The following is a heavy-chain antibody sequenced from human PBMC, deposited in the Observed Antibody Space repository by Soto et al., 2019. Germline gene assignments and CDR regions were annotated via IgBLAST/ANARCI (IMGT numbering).Heavy chain of an antibody. CDR1: GFTFSSYG. CDR3: AKDPLEDYDSSGYYYGPHFDY. J-gene: IGHJ4*02. Sequence: QVQLVESGGGVVQPGRSLRLSCAASGFTFSSYGMHWVRQAPGKGLEWVAVISYDGSNKYYADSVKGRFTISRDNSKNTLYLQMNSLRAEDTAVYYCAKDPLEDYDSSGYYYGPHFDYWGQGTLVTVSS. V-gene: IGHV3-30*18. D-gene: IGHD3-22*01. CDR2: ISYDGSNK.